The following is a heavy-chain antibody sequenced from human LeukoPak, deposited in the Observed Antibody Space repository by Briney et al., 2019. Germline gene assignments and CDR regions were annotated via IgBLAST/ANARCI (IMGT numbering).Heavy chain of an antibody. Sequence: SSETLSLTCTVSGGSISSYYWSWIRQPPGKGLEWIGYIYYSGSTNYNPSLKSRVTIPVDTSKNQFSLKLSSVTAADTAVYYCARDSLSCSSTSCYRGGNDYWGQGTLVTVSS. V-gene: IGHV4-59*01. D-gene: IGHD2-2*01. CDR3: ARDSLSCSSTSCYRGGNDY. CDR1: GGSISSYY. J-gene: IGHJ4*02. CDR2: IYYSGST.